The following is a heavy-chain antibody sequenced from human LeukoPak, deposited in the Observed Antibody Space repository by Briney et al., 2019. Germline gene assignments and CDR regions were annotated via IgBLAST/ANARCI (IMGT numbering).Heavy chain of an antibody. CDR3: VRDSGSSYGYYFLH. J-gene: IGHJ1*01. CDR1: GFTFNSYS. Sequence: GGSLRLSCAASGFTFNSYSMYWVRQAPGKGLEWVSSISSSSSHMFYADSVKGRFSISRDNANNSLYLQMNSVRAEDTAVYYCVRDSGSSYGYYFLHWGQGTLVTVSP. D-gene: IGHD1-26*01. V-gene: IGHV3-21*01. CDR2: ISSSSSHM.